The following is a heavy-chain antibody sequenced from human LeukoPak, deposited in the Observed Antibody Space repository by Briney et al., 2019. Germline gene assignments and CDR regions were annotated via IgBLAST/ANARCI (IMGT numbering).Heavy chain of an antibody. Sequence: PGGSLRLSCAASGFTFSSYGMHWVRQAPGKGLEWVAVISYDGSNKYYADSVKGRFTISRDNSKNTLYLQMNSLRAEDTAVYYCAKVGNYYGSGSYNYYFDYWGQGTLVIVSS. CDR3: AKVGNYYGSGSYNYYFDY. CDR1: GFTFSSYG. V-gene: IGHV3-30*18. J-gene: IGHJ4*02. D-gene: IGHD3-10*01. CDR2: ISYDGSNK.